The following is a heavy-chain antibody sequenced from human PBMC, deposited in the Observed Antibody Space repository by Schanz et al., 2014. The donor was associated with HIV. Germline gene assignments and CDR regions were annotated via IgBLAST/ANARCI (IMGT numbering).Heavy chain of an antibody. V-gene: IGHV1-2*02. CDR2: IKPNSGET. CDR1: GYTFTDYF. CDR3: AREPNYSGFDS. D-gene: IGHD5-12*01. J-gene: IGHJ5*01. Sequence: QVQLVQSGAEVKKPGASVKVSCKASGYTFTDYFMHWVRQAPGQGLEWMGWIKPNSGETRFARKFQGRITMTRDTSINTAYMDLSRLRYDDTAVYYCAREPNYSGFDSWGHGTLVTVSS.